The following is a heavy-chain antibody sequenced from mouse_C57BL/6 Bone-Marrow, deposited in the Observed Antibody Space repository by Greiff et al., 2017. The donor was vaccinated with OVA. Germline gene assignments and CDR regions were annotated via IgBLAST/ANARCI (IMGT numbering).Heavy chain of an antibody. D-gene: IGHD2-3*01. CDR3: ARRIYDGYYAYFDY. V-gene: IGHV1-55*01. J-gene: IGHJ2*01. CDR1: GYTFTSYW. CDR2: IYPGSGST. Sequence: QVQLQQPGAELVKPGASVKMSCKASGYTFTSYWITWVKQRPGQGLEWIGDIYPGSGSTNYNEKFKSKATLTVDTSSSTAYMQLSSLTSDDSSVYYCARRIYDGYYAYFDYWGQGTTLTVSS.